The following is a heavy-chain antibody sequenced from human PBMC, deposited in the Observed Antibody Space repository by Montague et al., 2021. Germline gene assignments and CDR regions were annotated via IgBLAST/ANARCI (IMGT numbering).Heavy chain of an antibody. CDR1: DGSISSSPFY. CDR3: ARAGPRTYGGDSLDY. D-gene: IGHD3-10*01. CDR2: NYYRGNT. V-gene: IGHV4-39*01. J-gene: IGHJ4*02. Sequence: SETLSLTCTVSDGSISSSPFYWGWIRQSPGKGLEWIGSNYYRGNTYYNPSLKSRVSLSIDTSKNQFSLKMNSVTAADTAVYYCARAGPRTYGGDSLDYWGQGALVTVSS.